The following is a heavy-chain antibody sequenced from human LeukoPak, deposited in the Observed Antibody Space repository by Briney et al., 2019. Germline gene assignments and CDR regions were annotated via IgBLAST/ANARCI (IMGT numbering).Heavy chain of an antibody. V-gene: IGHV4-39*01. CDR2: IYYSGST. D-gene: IGHD6-19*01. CDR1: GGSISSTTSY. Sequence: SETLSLTCAVSGGSISSTTSYWGWIRQPPGKGLEWIGRIYYSGSTFYNPSLKSRVSISVDTSKNQLSLRLSSVTAADTAVYYCARHSGLAMANYYGMDAWGQGTTVTVSS. J-gene: IGHJ6*02. CDR3: ARHSGLAMANYYGMDA.